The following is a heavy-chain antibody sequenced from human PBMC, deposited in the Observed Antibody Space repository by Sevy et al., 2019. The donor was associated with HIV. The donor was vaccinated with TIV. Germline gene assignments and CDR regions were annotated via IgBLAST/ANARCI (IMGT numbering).Heavy chain of an antibody. CDR3: ATDQDGYFDY. Sequence: GGSLRLSCAASGFTFSSYGMHWVRQAPGKGLEWVAVISYDGSNKYYADSVKGRFTISRDNSKNTLYLQMNSLRAEDTAVYYCATDQDGYFDYWGQGTLVTVSS. CDR2: ISYDGSNK. CDR1: GFTFSSYG. D-gene: IGHD4-17*01. J-gene: IGHJ4*02. V-gene: IGHV3-30*03.